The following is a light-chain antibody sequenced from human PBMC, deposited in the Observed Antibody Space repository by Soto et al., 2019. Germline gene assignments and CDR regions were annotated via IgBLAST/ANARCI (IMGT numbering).Light chain of an antibody. V-gene: IGKV3-15*01. CDR2: GAS. Sequence: EMVLTQSPGTLSLSPGERATVSCRASQSVSSNLAWYQQKPGQAPRLLIYGASTRATGIPARFSGSGSGTEFTLTISSLQSEDFAVYYCQQYNNWPLTFGGGTKVDIK. J-gene: IGKJ4*01. CDR3: QQYNNWPLT. CDR1: QSVSSN.